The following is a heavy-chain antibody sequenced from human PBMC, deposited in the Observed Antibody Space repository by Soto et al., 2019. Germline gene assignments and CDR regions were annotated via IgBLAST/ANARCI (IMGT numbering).Heavy chain of an antibody. Sequence: SETLSLTCTVSGGSIGSHCYYWGWFRQPAGKGLEWIGTIYYSGTTFYNPSLKSRVTISVDTSKNQLSLKLSSVTAADTAVYYCARHAGGLSQIDYWGQGTRVTGSS. J-gene: IGHJ4*02. CDR1: GGSIGSHCYY. V-gene: IGHV4-39*01. D-gene: IGHD1-26*01. CDR2: IYYSGTT. CDR3: ARHAGGLSQIDY.